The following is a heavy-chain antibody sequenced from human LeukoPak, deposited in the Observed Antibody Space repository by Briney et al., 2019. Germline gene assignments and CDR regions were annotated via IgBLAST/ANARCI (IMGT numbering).Heavy chain of an antibody. Sequence: SVKVSCKAPGGTFSIYATSLVRQAPGQGLEWMGGIIPMFGTANYAQKFQGRVTITADESTSTTYMELSSLKSEDTAVYYCARARGIYEGYFDLWGRGTLVTVSS. CDR2: IIPMFGTA. V-gene: IGHV1-69*13. J-gene: IGHJ2*01. CDR3: ARARGIYEGYFDL. D-gene: IGHD5/OR15-5a*01. CDR1: GGTFSIYA.